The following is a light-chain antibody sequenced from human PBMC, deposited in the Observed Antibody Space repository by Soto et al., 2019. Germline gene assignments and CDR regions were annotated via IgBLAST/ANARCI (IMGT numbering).Light chain of an antibody. Sequence: EIVMTQSPATLSVSPGERATLSCRASQSVSSNLAWYQKKPGQAPRLLSYGASTRDTGIPARFSGSGSGTDFNLAISSLQAEDFAFYYCQEYDHWPPWTCGQGTKVEIK. CDR2: GAS. CDR3: QEYDHWPPWT. V-gene: IGKV3-15*01. J-gene: IGKJ1*01. CDR1: QSVSSN.